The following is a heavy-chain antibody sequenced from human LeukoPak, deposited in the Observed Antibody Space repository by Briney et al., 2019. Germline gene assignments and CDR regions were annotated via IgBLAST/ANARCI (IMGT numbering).Heavy chain of an antibody. CDR3: AREKGFVRAFDI. CDR2: IIPIFGTA. Sequence: SVKVSCKASGGTFSSYAISWVRQAPGQGLEWMGGIIPIFGTANYAQKFQGRVTTTADESTSTAYMELSSLRSEDTAVYYCAREKGFVRAFDIWGQGTMVTVSS. V-gene: IGHV1-69*01. D-gene: IGHD3-16*02. CDR1: GGTFSSYA. J-gene: IGHJ3*02.